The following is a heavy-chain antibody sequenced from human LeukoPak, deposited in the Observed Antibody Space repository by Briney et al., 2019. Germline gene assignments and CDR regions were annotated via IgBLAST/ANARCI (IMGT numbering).Heavy chain of an antibody. V-gene: IGHV4-39*01. D-gene: IGHD1-26*01. Sequence: SETLSLTCTVSGGSISSGSYYWGWIRQPPGKGLEWIGSIYYSGSTCYNPSLKSLVTISVDTSKNQFSLKLSSVTAADTAVYYCARGYSGSYLIDYWGQGTLVTVSS. CDR3: ARGYSGSYLIDY. CDR2: IYYSGST. CDR1: GGSISSGSYY. J-gene: IGHJ4*02.